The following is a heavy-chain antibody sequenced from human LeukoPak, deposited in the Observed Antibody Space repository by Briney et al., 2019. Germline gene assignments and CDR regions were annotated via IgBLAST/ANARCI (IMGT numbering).Heavy chain of an antibody. J-gene: IGHJ4*02. CDR3: AKSYSSGWNLFDY. D-gene: IGHD6-19*01. V-gene: IGHV3-NL1*01. Sequence: QTGGSLRLSCAASGFTFSSYGMHWVRQAPGKGLEWVSVFYSGGTTSYADSVKGRFTISRDNSKNTLYLQMNSLRAEDTAVYYCAKSYSSGWNLFDYWGQGTLVTVSS. CDR1: GFTFSSYG. CDR2: FYSGGTT.